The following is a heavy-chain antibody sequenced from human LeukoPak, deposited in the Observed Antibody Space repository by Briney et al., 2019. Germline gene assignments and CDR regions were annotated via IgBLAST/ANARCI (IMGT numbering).Heavy chain of an antibody. CDR2: IGTAGDT. Sequence: PGGSLRLSCAASGFTFSSHDMHWVRQATGKGLEWVSTIGTAGDTYYPGSVKGRFTISRENAKNSLYLQMNTLKAGDTAVYYCARGGPGYYLDYWGQGTLVTVSS. CDR1: GFTFSSHD. V-gene: IGHV3-13*01. CDR3: ARGGPGYYLDY. J-gene: IGHJ4*02.